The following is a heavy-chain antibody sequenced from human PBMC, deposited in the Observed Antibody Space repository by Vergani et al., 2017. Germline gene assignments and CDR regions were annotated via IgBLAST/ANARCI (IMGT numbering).Heavy chain of an antibody. D-gene: IGHD3-22*01. CDR3: ARDDDDSSGYQGPLGY. Sequence: QVQLVESGGGVVQPGRSLRLSCAASGFTFSSYAMHWVRQAPGKGLEWVAVISYDGSNKYYADSVKGRFTISRDNSKNTRYLQMNSRRAEDTAVYYCARDDDDSSGYQGPLGYWGQGTLVTVSS. CDR1: GFTFSSYA. V-gene: IGHV3-30*01. J-gene: IGHJ4*02. CDR2: ISYDGSNK.